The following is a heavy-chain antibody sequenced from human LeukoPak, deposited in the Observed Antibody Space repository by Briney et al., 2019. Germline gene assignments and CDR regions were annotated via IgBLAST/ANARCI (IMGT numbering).Heavy chain of an antibody. D-gene: IGHD3-9*01. CDR3: ARGGTYNDILSFDP. CDR1: GGSISYYY. J-gene: IGHJ5*02. Sequence: SETLSLTCTVSGGSISYYYWTWIRQSPGKGLEWIGQIYYTGSTYYNPSLRRRVTISVDTSRNQFSLNLTSVTAADTAVYYCARGGTYNDILSFDPWGQGTLVTVSS. V-gene: IGHV4-59*01. CDR2: IYYTGST.